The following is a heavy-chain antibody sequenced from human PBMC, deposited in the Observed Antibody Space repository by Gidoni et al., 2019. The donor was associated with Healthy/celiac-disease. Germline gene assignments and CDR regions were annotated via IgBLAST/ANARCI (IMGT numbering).Heavy chain of an antibody. Sequence: QVQLQESGPGLVKPSETLSLTCTVSGGSISSYYWSWIRQPPGKGLEWIGYIYYSGSTNYNPSLKSRVTISVDTSKNQFSLKLSSVTAADTAVYYCARSRPGDYGDYLNWFDPWGQGTLVTVSS. CDR1: GGSISSYY. V-gene: IGHV4-59*12. J-gene: IGHJ5*02. CDR2: IYYSGST. CDR3: ARSRPGDYGDYLNWFDP. D-gene: IGHD4-17*01.